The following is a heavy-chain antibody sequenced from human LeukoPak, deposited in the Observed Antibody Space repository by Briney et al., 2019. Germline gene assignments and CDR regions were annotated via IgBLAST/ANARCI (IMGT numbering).Heavy chain of an antibody. D-gene: IGHD2-2*01. CDR2: ISGSGGST. V-gene: IGHV3-23*01. CDR1: GFTFSSYA. J-gene: IGHJ3*02. Sequence: PGGSLRLSCAASGFTFSSYAMSWVRQAPGKGLEWVSAISGSGGSTYYADSVKGRFTISRDNSKNTLYLQMNSLRAEDTAVYYCAKDIVVVPAATCAFDIWGQGTMVTVSS. CDR3: AKDIVVVPAATCAFDI.